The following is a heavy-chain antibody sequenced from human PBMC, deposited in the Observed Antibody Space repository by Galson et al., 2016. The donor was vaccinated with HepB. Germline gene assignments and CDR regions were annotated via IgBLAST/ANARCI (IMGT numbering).Heavy chain of an antibody. J-gene: IGHJ5*02. D-gene: IGHD3-10*01. CDR1: GYTFTGYY. Sequence: SVKVSCKASGYTFTGYYMHWVRQAPGQGLEWMGYINPNSGGADYAQKFQGRVTMTRDTSINTVYMELRRLRPDDTAVYSCAKVSGRGGLNWFDPWGQGTLVTVSS. CDR3: AKVSGRGGLNWFDP. V-gene: IGHV1-2*02. CDR2: INPNSGGA.